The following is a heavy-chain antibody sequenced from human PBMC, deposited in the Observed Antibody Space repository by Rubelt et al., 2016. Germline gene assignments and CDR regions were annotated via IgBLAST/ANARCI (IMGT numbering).Heavy chain of an antibody. CDR2: IYYSGST. D-gene: IGHD3-22*01. CDR3: ARDGVGYYDSSGYPDAFDI. J-gene: IGHJ3*02. V-gene: IGHV4-30-4*07. Sequence: GLEWIGYIYYSGSTYYNPSLKSRVTISVDTSKNQFSLKLSSVTAADTAVYYCARDGVGYYDSSGYPDAFDIWGQGTMVTVSS.